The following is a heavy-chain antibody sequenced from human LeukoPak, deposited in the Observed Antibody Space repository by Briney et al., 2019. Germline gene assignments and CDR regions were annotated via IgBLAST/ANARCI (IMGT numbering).Heavy chain of an antibody. CDR1: GYTFTGFH. CDR2: INPNTGGT. J-gene: IGHJ5*02. CDR3: ARVPDNWNPAGNWFDP. Sequence: ASVKVSCKTSGYTFTGFHLHWVRQAPGQGLEWMGWINPNTGGTNYAQKFQGRVTMTRDTSISTAYMELSRLRSDDTAVYYCARVPDNWNPAGNWFDPWGQGTLVTVSS. V-gene: IGHV1-2*02. D-gene: IGHD1-20*01.